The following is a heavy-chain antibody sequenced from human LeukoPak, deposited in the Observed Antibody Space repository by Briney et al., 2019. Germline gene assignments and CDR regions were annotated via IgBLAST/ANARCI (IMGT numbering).Heavy chain of an antibody. CDR1: GGSISSYY. V-gene: IGHV4-59*01. Sequence: SETLSLTCTVSGGSISSYYWSWIRQPPGKGLEWIGYIYYSGSTNYNPSLKSRVTIPVDTSKNQFSLKLSSVTAADTAVYYCARGNAARPLYYFDHWGQGTLVTVSS. J-gene: IGHJ4*02. CDR3: ARGNAARPLYYFDH. CDR2: IYYSGST. D-gene: IGHD6-6*01.